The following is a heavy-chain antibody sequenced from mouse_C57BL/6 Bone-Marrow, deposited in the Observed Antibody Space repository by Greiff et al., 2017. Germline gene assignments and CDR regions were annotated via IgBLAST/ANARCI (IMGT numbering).Heavy chain of an antibody. V-gene: IGHV2-6-1*01. J-gene: IGHJ4*01. CDR1: GFSLTSYG. Sequence: VKLMESGPGLVAPSQSLSITCTVSGFSLTSYGVHWVRQPPGKGLEWLVVIWSDGSTTYNSALKSRLSISKDNSKSQVFLKMNSLQTDDTAMYYCARHRYYGSSRYYAMDYWGQGTSVTVSS. CDR3: ARHRYYGSSRYYAMDY. D-gene: IGHD1-1*01. CDR2: IWSDGST.